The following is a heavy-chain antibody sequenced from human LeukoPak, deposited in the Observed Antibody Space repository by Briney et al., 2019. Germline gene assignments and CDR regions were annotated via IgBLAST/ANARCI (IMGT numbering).Heavy chain of an antibody. D-gene: IGHD3-3*01. V-gene: IGHV3-49*04. CDR3: TREYFYDFWSGDAFDI. CDR2: IRSKAYGGTT. CDR1: GFTFGDYA. J-gene: IGHJ3*02. Sequence: GRSLRLSCIASGFTFGDYAMSWVRQAPGKGLEWVGFIRSKAYGGTTEYAASVKGRFTISRDDSKSIAYLQMNSLKTEDTAVYYCTREYFYDFWSGDAFDIWGQGTMVTVSS.